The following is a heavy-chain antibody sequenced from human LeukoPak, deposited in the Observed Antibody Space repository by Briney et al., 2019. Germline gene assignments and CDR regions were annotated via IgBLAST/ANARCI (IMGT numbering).Heavy chain of an antibody. CDR1: GGSISSSSYY. V-gene: IGHV4-39*01. Sequence: SETLPLTCTVSGGSISSSSYYWGWIRQSPGKNLEWLGSIYYTGTTHYNPSLKSRVTISVDTSKNQFSLNLSSVTAADTAVYYCARQEIGLRSFDPWGQGTLVTVSS. D-gene: IGHD3/OR15-3a*01. J-gene: IGHJ5*02. CDR3: ARQEIGLRSFDP. CDR2: IYYTGTT.